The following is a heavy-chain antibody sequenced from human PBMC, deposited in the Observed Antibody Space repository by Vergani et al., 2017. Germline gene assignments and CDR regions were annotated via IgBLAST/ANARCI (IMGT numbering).Heavy chain of an antibody. D-gene: IGHD6-6*01. CDR1: GYTFTSYG. V-gene: IGHV1-69*13. J-gene: IGHJ4*02. Sequence: QVQLVQSGAEVKKPGASVKVSCKASGYTFTSYGISWVRQAPGQGLEWMGGIIPIFGTANYAQKFQGRVTITADESTSTAYMELSSLRSEDTAVYYCARVGIPYSSSYFDYWGQGTLVTVSS. CDR3: ARVGIPYSSSYFDY. CDR2: IIPIFGTA.